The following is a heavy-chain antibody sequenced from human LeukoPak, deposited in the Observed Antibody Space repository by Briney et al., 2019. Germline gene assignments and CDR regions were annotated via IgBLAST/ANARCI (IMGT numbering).Heavy chain of an antibody. CDR3: AKSHEGMLFLDY. CDR1: GFTFSSYS. Sequence: GGSLRLSCAASGFTFSSYSMNWVRQAPGKGLEWVSSISSSSSYIYYADSVKGRFTISRDNSKNTLYLQMNSLRAEDTAVYYCAKSHEGMLFLDYWGQGTLVTVSS. J-gene: IGHJ4*02. D-gene: IGHD2-8*01. V-gene: IGHV3-21*04. CDR2: ISSSSSYI.